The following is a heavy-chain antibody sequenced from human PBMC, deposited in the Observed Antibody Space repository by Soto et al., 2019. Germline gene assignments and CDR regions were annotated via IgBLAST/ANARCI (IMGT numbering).Heavy chain of an antibody. V-gene: IGHV3-53*04. J-gene: IGHJ4*02. CDR1: GFTVSSNY. Sequence: GGSLRLSCAASGFTVSSNYMSWVRQAPGKGLEWVSVIYSGGRTYYADSVKGRFTISRHNSKNTLYLQMNSLRAEDTAVYYCARTYSSSLIDYWGQGTLVTVSS. CDR3: ARTYSSSLIDY. D-gene: IGHD6-13*01. CDR2: IYSGGRT.